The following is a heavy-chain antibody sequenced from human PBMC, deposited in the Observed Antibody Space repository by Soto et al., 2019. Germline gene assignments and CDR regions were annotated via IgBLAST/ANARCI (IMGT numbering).Heavy chain of an antibody. D-gene: IGHD6-6*01. J-gene: IGHJ4*02. V-gene: IGHV3-23*01. Sequence: GGILRPSCAASRFTFRDYAVSWVCQAPGKGLEWVSSIYSRGDTSYFADPVKGRFTSARDNSKNTLLLQMNNLRAEDTAIYYCAKDEERLGSSEWWDYWGQGA. CDR1: RFTFRDYA. CDR3: AKDEERLGSSEWWDY. CDR2: IYSRGDTS.